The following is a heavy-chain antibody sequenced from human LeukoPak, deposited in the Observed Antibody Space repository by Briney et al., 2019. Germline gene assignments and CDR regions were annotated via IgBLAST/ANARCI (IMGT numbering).Heavy chain of an antibody. CDR2: IYPGDSET. V-gene: IGHV5-51*01. D-gene: IGHD3/OR15-3a*01. CDR3: ARTSGGLHY. CDR1: GYSFATYW. Sequence: GESLKISCKASGYSFATYWIAWVRQMPGKGLEWLGIIYPGDSETKYSPSFQGQVTISVDKSISTAYLQWSSLKVSDTAKYYCARTSGGLHYWGQGTLVTVSS. J-gene: IGHJ4*02.